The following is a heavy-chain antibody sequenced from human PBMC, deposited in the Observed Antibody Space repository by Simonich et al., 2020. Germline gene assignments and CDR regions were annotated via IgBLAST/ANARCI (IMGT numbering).Heavy chain of an antibody. J-gene: IGHJ1*01. CDR2: INPNSGGT. V-gene: IGHV1-2*02. CDR3: ARSHIAAAGTGYFQH. D-gene: IGHD6-13*01. Sequence: QVQLVQSGAEGKKPGASVKVSCKASGYTFTGYYMHWVRQAPGQGLGGRGWINPNSGGTNYAQKFQGRVTMTRDTSISTAYMELSRLRSDDTAVYYCARSHIAAAGTGYFQHWGQGTLVTVSS. CDR1: GYTFTGYY.